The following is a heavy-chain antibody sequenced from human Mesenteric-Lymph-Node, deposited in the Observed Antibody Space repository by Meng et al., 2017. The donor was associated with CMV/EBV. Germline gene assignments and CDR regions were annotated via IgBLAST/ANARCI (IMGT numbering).Heavy chain of an antibody. Sequence: LSCEASGFTVSRNYMSWVRQAPGKGLEWVSVIYSGGTTYYADSVKGRFTISRDNSKNTLYLQMSNLRAEDTAVYYCARVIWYDDHFDLWGRGTLVTVSS. V-gene: IGHV3-53*01. CDR2: IYSGGTT. CDR1: GFTVSRNY. D-gene: IGHD3-3*01. J-gene: IGHJ2*01. CDR3: ARVIWYDDHFDL.